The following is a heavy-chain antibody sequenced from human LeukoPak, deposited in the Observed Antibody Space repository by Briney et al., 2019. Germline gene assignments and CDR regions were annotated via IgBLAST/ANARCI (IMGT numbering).Heavy chain of an antibody. CDR1: GYTFAGYY. Sequence: ASVKVSCKASGYTFAGYYMHWVRQAPGQGLEWMGWTNPNSGSTNYAQKFQGRVTMTRDTSISTACMELSRLRSDDTAVYYCARSELLWFGESDYYYYYGMDVWGQGTTVTVSS. J-gene: IGHJ6*02. D-gene: IGHD3-10*01. CDR2: TNPNSGST. CDR3: ARSELLWFGESDYYYYYGMDV. V-gene: IGHV1-2*02.